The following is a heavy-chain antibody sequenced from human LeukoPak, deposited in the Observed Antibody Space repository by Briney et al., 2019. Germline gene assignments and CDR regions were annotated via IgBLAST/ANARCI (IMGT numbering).Heavy chain of an antibody. Sequence: PGGSLRLSCAASGFTFSSYSMNWVRQAPGKGLEWVSSISSSSSYIYYADSVKGRFTISRDNAKNSLYLQMNSLRAEDTAVYYCARGETVDSGYPLDFDYWGQGTLVTVSS. V-gene: IGHV3-21*01. D-gene: IGHD5-12*01. CDR3: ARGETVDSGYPLDFDY. J-gene: IGHJ4*02. CDR1: GFTFSSYS. CDR2: ISSSSSYI.